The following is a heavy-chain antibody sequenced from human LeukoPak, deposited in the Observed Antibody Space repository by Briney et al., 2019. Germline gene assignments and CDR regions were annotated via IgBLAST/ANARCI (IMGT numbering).Heavy chain of an antibody. V-gene: IGHV3-64D*06. CDR1: GFTFSTYV. J-gene: IGHJ3*02. CDR2: ISSNGDNT. CDR3: AREYDTMVRGVGDAFDI. Sequence: GGSLRLSCSVSGFTFSTYVMHWVRQAPGKGLEYVSAISSNGDNTYYADSVKGRFTISRDNSKNTLYLQMSSLRAEDTAVYYCAREYDTMVRGVGDAFDIWGQGTMVTVSS. D-gene: IGHD3-10*01.